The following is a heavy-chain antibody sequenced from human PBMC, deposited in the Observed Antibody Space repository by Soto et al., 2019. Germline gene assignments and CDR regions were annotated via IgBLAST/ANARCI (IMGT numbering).Heavy chain of an antibody. J-gene: IGHJ4*02. CDR3: AKVPVGATGRFDY. CDR2: ISGSGGST. V-gene: IGHV3-23*01. CDR1: GFSFSDSA. Sequence: GGSLRLSCAASGFSFSDSAMTWVRQAPGKGLEWVSGISGSGGSTYYADSVKGRFTISRDNSKNTLYLQMNSLRAEDTALYYCAKVPVGATGRFDYWGQGTLVTVSS. D-gene: IGHD1-26*01.